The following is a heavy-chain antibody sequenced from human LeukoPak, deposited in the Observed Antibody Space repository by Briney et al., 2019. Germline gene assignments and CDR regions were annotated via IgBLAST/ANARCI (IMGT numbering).Heavy chain of an antibody. CDR2: INPNSGGT. Sequence: ASVKVSCKASGYTFTGYYMHWVRQAPGQGLEWMGWINPNSGGTNYAQKFQGWVTMTRDTSISTAYMELSRLRSDDTAVYYCARGSYVCGSYRYTDHFDYWGQGTLVTVSS. CDR3: ARGSYVCGSYRYTDHFDY. CDR1: GYTFTGYY. J-gene: IGHJ4*02. V-gene: IGHV1-2*04. D-gene: IGHD3-16*02.